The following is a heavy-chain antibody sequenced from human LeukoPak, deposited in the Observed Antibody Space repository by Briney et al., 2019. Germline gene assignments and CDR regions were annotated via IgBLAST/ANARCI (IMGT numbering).Heavy chain of an antibody. D-gene: IGHD6-19*01. CDR3: ARGSGWAGSNYYYGMDV. Sequence: SETLSLTCTVSGGSISSYYWSWIRQPPGQGLERIGYIYYSGSTNYNPSLNSRVSISVATSKNKFSLNLSLVTAADAAVYYWARGSGWAGSNYYYGMDVWGQGTTVTVSS. J-gene: IGHJ6*02. CDR2: IYYSGST. V-gene: IGHV4-59*12. CDR1: GGSISSYY.